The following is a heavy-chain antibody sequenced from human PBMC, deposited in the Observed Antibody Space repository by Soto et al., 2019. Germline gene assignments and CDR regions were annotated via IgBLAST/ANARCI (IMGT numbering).Heavy chain of an antibody. CDR3: ARGLILWFGELSRRGGYYYYMDV. CDR1: GGSFSGYQ. V-gene: IGHV4-34*01. CDR2: INDSGNI. D-gene: IGHD3-10*01. J-gene: IGHJ6*03. Sequence: QVQLQQWGAGLLKPSETLSLTCAVYGGSFSGYQWTWIRQTPGKGLEWIGEINDSGNINYNPSLKSRFTILVDTAKKLISLKLSSVTAADTAVYYCARGLILWFGELSRRGGYYYYMDVWGKGTAVTVSS.